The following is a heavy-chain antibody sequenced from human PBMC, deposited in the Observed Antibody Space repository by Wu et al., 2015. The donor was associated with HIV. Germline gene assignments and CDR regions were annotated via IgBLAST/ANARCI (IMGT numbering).Heavy chain of an antibody. D-gene: IGHD3-9*01. CDR3: ARDKRGYDVLTGYYIYFDY. CDR1: GYSFSFFG. CDR2: INPNSGGT. V-gene: IGHV1-2*02. Sequence: QVQLVQSGAEVKKPGASVKVSCKASGYSFSFFGISWVRQAPGQGLEWMGWINPNSGGTNYAQNFEDRVTMTRDTSITTAYMELRSLRSDDTAVYYCARDKRGYDVLTGYYIYFDYWGQGTLVTVSS. J-gene: IGHJ4*02.